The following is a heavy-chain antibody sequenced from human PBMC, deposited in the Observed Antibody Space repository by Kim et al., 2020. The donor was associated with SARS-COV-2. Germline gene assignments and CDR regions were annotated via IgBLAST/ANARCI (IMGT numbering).Heavy chain of an antibody. J-gene: IGHJ4*02. CDR2: GSTI. V-gene: IGHV3-48*03. CDR3: ARYTPFDY. Sequence: GSTIYYADSVKGRFTISRDNAKNSLYLQMNSLRAEDTAVYYCARYTPFDYWGQGTLVTVSS.